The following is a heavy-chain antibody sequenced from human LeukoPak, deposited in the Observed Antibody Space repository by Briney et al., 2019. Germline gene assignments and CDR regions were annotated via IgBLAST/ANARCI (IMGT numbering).Heavy chain of an antibody. CDR2: INPNSGGT. D-gene: IGHD2-8*01. V-gene: IGHV1-2*02. CDR3: ARDVGSCSNGVCFSNGDNWFDP. CDR1: GFTFTAYH. J-gene: IGHJ5*02. Sequence: ASVKVSCKASGFTFTAYHMHWVRQAPGQGLEWMGWINPNSGGTNYAQKFQGRVTMTRDTSISTAYMELSGLRSDDTALYYCARDVGSCSNGVCFSNGDNWFDPWGQGTLVTVSS.